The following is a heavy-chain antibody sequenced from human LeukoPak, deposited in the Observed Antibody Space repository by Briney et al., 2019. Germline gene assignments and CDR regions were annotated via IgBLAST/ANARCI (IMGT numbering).Heavy chain of an antibody. CDR3: ARHSSSWYDYYYYGMDV. Sequence: ASVKVSCKASGYTFTSYGISWVRQAPGQGLEWMGWISAYNGNTNYAQKLQGRVTMTTDTSTSTAYMELRSLRSDDTAVYYCARHSSSWYDYYYYGMDVWGQGTTVTVSS. D-gene: IGHD6-13*01. CDR1: GYTFTSYG. V-gene: IGHV1-18*01. J-gene: IGHJ6*02. CDR2: ISAYNGNT.